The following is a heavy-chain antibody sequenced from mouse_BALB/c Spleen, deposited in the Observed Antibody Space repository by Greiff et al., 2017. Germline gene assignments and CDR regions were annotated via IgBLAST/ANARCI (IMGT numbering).Heavy chain of an antibody. V-gene: IGHV3-2*02. CDR2: ISYSGST. CDR3: ARSGYDECFDY. CDR1: GYSITSDYA. Sequence: VQLKESGPGLVKPSQSLSLTCTVTGYSITSDYAWNWIRQFPGNKLEWMGYISYSGSTSYNPSLKSRISITRDTSKNQFFLQLNSVTTEDTATYYCARSGYDECFDYWGQGTTLTVSS. D-gene: IGHD2-2*01. J-gene: IGHJ2*01.